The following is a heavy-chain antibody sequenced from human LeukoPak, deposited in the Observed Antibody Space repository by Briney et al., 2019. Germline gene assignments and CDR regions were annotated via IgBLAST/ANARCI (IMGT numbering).Heavy chain of an antibody. CDR3: ARTGDYLPDY. Sequence: SETLSLTCTVSGYSISSGYYWGWIRQPPGKGLEWIGSIYHSGSTYYNPSLKSRVTISVDTSKNQFSLKLSSVTAADTGVYYCARTGDYLPDYWGRGTLVTVSS. CDR2: IYHSGST. CDR1: GYSISSGYY. J-gene: IGHJ4*02. D-gene: IGHD4-17*01. V-gene: IGHV4-38-2*02.